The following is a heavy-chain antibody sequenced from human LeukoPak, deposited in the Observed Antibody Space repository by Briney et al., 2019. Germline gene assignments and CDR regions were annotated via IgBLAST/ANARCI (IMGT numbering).Heavy chain of an antibody. CDR3: ARLGPGYSSTWSNDAFAI. CDR2: IFYSGST. J-gene: IGHJ3*02. CDR1: GGSISSSTYY. D-gene: IGHD6-13*01. Sequence: SETLSLTCTVSGGSISSSTYYWGWIRQPPGKGLEWIGNIFYSGSTYYHPSLKSRVTISVDTSKNQFSLKLSPVTAADTAVYYCARLGPGYSSTWSNDAFAIWGRGTVVTVSS. V-gene: IGHV4-39*01.